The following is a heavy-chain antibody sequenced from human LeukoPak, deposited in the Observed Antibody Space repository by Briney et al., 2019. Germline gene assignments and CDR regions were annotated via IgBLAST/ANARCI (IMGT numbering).Heavy chain of an antibody. CDR3: ARGVDHYYGSGSYYPHMDV. D-gene: IGHD3-10*01. V-gene: IGHV1-69*13. CDR2: IIPIFGTA. CDR1: GGTFSSYA. J-gene: IGHJ6*03. Sequence: SVKVSCKASGGTFSSYAISWVRQAPGQGLEWMGGIIPIFGTANYAQKFQGRVTITADESTSTAYMELSSLRSEDTAVYYCARGVDHYYGSGSYYPHMDVWGKGTTVTVSS.